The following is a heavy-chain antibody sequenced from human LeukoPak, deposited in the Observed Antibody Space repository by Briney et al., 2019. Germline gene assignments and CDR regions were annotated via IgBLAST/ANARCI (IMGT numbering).Heavy chain of an antibody. J-gene: IGHJ4*02. Sequence: PGGSLRLSCAASGLTFSTFSMNWVRQAPGKGPEWVSYISSSSSTIYYADSVKGRFTISRDNAKNSLYLQMNSLRGEDTAVYYCARVRISSGPGGYYFDYWGQGTLVTVSS. CDR3: ARVRISSGPGGYYFDY. CDR2: ISSSSSTI. CDR1: GLTFSTFS. D-gene: IGHD6-19*01. V-gene: IGHV3-48*04.